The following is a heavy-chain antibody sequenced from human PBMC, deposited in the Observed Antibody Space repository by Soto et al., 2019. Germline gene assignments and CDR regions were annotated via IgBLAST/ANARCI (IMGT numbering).Heavy chain of an antibody. CDR3: ARGGNLFDS. CDR1: GDSISSNDHY. D-gene: IGHD2-15*01. V-gene: IGHV4-30-4*01. CDR2: NYYAGNT. J-gene: IGHJ5*01. Sequence: QVQLQESGPGLVKPSQTLSLTCTVSGDSISSNDHYWSWIRQPPGKGLEWIGHNYYAGNTYYNPSLKSRLSTSMDTSKNQFSLRLSSVTAADAAVYYCARGGNLFDSWGQGTLVTVSS.